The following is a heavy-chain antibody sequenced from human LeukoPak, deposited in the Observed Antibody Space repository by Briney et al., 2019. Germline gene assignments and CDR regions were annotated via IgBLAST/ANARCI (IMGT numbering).Heavy chain of an antibody. Sequence: SETLSLTCTVSGGSISSYYWSWIRQPPGKGLEWIGYIYYSGSTNYNPSLKSRVAISVDTSKNQFSLKLSSVTAADTAVYYCARWDCSSTSCYGYMDVWGKGTTVTISS. CDR1: GGSISSYY. D-gene: IGHD2-2*01. CDR2: IYYSGST. CDR3: ARWDCSSTSCYGYMDV. V-gene: IGHV4-59*01. J-gene: IGHJ6*03.